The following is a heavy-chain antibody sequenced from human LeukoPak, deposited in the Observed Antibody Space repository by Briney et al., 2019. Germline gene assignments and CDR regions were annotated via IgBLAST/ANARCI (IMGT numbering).Heavy chain of an antibody. CDR1: GFTFSTYW. Sequence: GGSLRLSCVGSGFTFSTYWMSWVRQAPGKGLEWVANIRQDGGEKYYVDSVKGRFSISRDDARNSLYLQMNRLTAEDTAVYYCARDKIVGATHFDYWGQGTLVTVSS. V-gene: IGHV3-7*01. CDR2: IRQDGGEK. J-gene: IGHJ4*02. D-gene: IGHD1-26*01. CDR3: ARDKIVGATHFDY.